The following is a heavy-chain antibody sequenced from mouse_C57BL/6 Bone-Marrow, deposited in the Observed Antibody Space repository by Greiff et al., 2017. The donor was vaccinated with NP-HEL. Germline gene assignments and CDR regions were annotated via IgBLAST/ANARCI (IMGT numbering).Heavy chain of an antibody. V-gene: IGHV6-3*01. J-gene: IGHJ3*01. CDR3: TGYGPFAY. D-gene: IGHD1-1*01. CDR1: GFTFSNYW. CDR2: IRLKSDNYAT. Sequence: EVKLVESGGGLVQPGGSMKLSCVASGFTFSNYWMNWVRQSPEKGLEWVAQIRLKSDNYATHYAESVKGRFTISRDDSKSSVYLQMNNLRAEDTGIYYCTGYGPFAYWGQGTLVTVSA.